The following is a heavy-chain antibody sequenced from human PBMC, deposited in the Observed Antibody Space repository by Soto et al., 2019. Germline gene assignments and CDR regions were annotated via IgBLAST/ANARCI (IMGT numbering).Heavy chain of an antibody. D-gene: IGHD3-10*01. Sequence: ASVKVSCKASGYTFTSYAMHWVRQAPGQRLEWMGWINAGNGNTKYSQKFQGRVTITRDTSASTAYMELSSLRSEDTAVYYCARDRTRSSAFGGFDPWGQGTLVTVSS. CDR2: INAGNGNT. V-gene: IGHV1-3*01. CDR1: GYTFTSYA. J-gene: IGHJ5*02. CDR3: ARDRTRSSAFGGFDP.